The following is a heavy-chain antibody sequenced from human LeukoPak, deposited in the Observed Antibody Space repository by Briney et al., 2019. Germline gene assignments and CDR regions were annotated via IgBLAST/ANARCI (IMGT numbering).Heavy chain of an antibody. CDR3: ARMVRKTSVCPPDFDY. V-gene: IGHV4-59*01. CDR2: ISDSGST. Sequence: SETLSLTCSVSGTSISNYYWTWMRQPPGKLLEWIGYISDSGSTNYNSSLEGRVTISVDASRSQIYLDLRSMSAADTAVYYCARMVRKTSVCPPDFDYWGQGTLVTVSS. CDR1: GTSISNYY. D-gene: IGHD4-23*01. J-gene: IGHJ4*02.